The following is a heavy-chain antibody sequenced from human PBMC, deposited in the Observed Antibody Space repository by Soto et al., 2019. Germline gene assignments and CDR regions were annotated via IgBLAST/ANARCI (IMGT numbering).Heavy chain of an antibody. Sequence: GASVKVSCKASGGTFSSYAISWVRQAPGQGLEWMGGIIPIFGTANYAQKFQGRVTITADESTSTAYMELSSLRSEDTAVYYCASSIGYCSGGSCYSGYWGQGTLVTVSS. J-gene: IGHJ4*02. CDR3: ASSIGYCSGGSCYSGY. CDR2: IIPIFGTA. CDR1: GGTFSSYA. D-gene: IGHD2-15*01. V-gene: IGHV1-69*13.